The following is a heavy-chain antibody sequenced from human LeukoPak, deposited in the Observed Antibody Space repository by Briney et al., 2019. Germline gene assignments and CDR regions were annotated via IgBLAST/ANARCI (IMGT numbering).Heavy chain of an antibody. CDR3: AKVGYSYGYGY. CDR2: ISGSGGST. Sequence: GGSXRXXXXXSXXXXXXYXXSWVRQAPGKGLEWVSAISGSGGSTYYADSVKGRFTISRDNSKNTLYLQMNSLRAEDTAVYYCAKVGYSYGYGYWGQGTLVTVSS. J-gene: IGHJ4*02. D-gene: IGHD5-18*01. CDR1: XXXXXXYX. V-gene: IGHV3-23*01.